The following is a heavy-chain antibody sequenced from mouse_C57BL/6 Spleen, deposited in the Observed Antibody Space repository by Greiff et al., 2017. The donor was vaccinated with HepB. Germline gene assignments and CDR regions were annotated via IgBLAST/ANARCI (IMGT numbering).Heavy chain of an antibody. CDR1: GFTFTDYY. D-gene: IGHD2-2*01. V-gene: IGHV7-3*01. CDR2: IRNKANGYTT. J-gene: IGHJ3*01. CDR3: ARYGDYGNDGGLTY. Sequence: EVMLVESGGGLVQPGGSLSLSCAASGFTFTDYYMSWVRQPPGKALEWLGFIRNKANGYTTEYSASVKGRFTISRDNSQSILYLQMNALRAEDSATYYCARYGDYGNDGGLTYWGQGTLVTVSA.